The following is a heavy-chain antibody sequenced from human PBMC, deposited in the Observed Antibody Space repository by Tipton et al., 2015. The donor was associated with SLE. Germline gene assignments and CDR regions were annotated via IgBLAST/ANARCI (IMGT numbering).Heavy chain of an antibody. Sequence: QLVQSGAEVKKPGSSVKVSCKASGGTFSSYAISWVRQAPGQGLEWMGGIIPIFGTASYAQKLQGRVTMTTDTSASTAYMELSSLRSEDTAVYYCARDKAVQQWLGDFDYWGQGTLVTVSS. J-gene: IGHJ4*02. CDR1: GGTFSSYA. D-gene: IGHD6-19*01. CDR3: ARDKAVQQWLGDFDY. CDR2: IIPIFGTA. V-gene: IGHV1-69*06.